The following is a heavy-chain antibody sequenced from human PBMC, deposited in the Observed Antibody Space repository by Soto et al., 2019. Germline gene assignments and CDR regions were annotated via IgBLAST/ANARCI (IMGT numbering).Heavy chain of an antibody. CDR1: GFSLSPYW. V-gene: IGHV3-74*03. Sequence: GGSLRLCCAASGFSLSPYWMHWVRQAPGRGLEWVSRLSSDGFGAAYADSVKGQFFISRDIARNTLFLQMNSLRADDTAVYYCARDLGGPDYWGRGTSVTVSS. CDR3: ARDLGGPDY. D-gene: IGHD3-16*01. CDR2: LSSDGFGA. J-gene: IGHJ4*02.